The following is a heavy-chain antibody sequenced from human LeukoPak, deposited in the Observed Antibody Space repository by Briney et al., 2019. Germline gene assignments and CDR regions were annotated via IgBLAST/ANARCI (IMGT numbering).Heavy chain of an antibody. V-gene: IGHV3-23*01. CDR3: AKDRGRKPDYEWFAP. D-gene: IGHD4-17*01. J-gene: IGHJ5*02. CDR2: ISGSGGST. CDR1: GFTFSSYA. Sequence: PGGSLRLSCAASGFTFSSYAMSWVRQAPGKGLEWVSAISGSGGSTYYADSVKGRFTISRDNSKNTLYLQMNSLSAEDTPVYYCAKDRGRKPDYEWFAPWGQGTLVTVSS.